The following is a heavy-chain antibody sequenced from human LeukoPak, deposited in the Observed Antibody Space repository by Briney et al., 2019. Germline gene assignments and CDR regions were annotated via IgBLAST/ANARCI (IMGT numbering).Heavy chain of an antibody. V-gene: IGHV3-21*01. D-gene: IGHD3-22*01. CDR1: GFTFSNAW. J-gene: IGHJ6*03. CDR2: IGSTSSYI. CDR3: ASSGFRYYYYYMDV. Sequence: GGSLRLSCAASGFTFSNAWMNWVRQAPGKGLEWVSTIGSTSSYIYYADSVKGRFTMSRDNAKNLLYLQMNSLRAEDTAVYYCASSGFRYYYYYMDVWGKGTAVTVSS.